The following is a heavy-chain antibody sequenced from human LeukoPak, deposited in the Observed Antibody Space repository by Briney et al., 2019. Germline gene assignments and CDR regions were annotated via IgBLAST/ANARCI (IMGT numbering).Heavy chain of an antibody. CDR3: AKYIYAYSRQFDY. CDR1: GFTFSSYA. D-gene: IGHD2-15*01. V-gene: IGHV3-23*01. J-gene: IGHJ4*02. Sequence: GGSLRLSRAASGFTFSSYAMSWVRQAPGKGLEWVSTIGSSSVTTYYADSVKGRFTMSRDNSKNTLYLRMNSLRAEDTAIYYCAKYIYAYSRQFDYWGQGTLVTVSS. CDR2: IGSSSVTT.